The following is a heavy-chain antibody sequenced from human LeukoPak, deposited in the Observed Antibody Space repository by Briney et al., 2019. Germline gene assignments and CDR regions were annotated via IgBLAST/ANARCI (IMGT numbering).Heavy chain of an antibody. D-gene: IGHD3-10*01. V-gene: IGHV3-43D*03. CDR2: ISWDGGST. Sequence: GGSLRLSCAASGFTVDDYAMHWVRQAPGKGLEWVSLISWDGGSTYYADSVKGRFTISRDNSKNSLYLQMNSLRAEDTALYYCAKDMAAYYYSSGNIDYWGQGTLVTVSS. CDR3: AKDMAAYYYSSGNIDY. J-gene: IGHJ4*02. CDR1: GFTVDDYA.